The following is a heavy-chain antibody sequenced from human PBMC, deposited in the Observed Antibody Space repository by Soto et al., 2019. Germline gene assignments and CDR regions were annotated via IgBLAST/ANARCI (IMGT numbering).Heavy chain of an antibody. Sequence: VQLLQSGAEVKKPGASVKVSCKASGNTVTGYGLSWVRQAPGQGLEWMGWISSYNGNTRYAQKFQGRVSMTTDTXXXTGSMELRSLTSDDTAVYYCAPGGGQRYGEFDFWGQGTLVTVSS. J-gene: IGHJ4*02. CDR2: ISSYNGNT. CDR1: GNTVTGYG. D-gene: IGHD1-26*01. V-gene: IGHV1-18*01. CDR3: APGGGQRYGEFDF.